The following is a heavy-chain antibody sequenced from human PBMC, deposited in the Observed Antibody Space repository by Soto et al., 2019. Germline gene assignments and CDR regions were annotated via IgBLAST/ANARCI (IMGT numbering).Heavy chain of an antibody. J-gene: IGHJ3*02. D-gene: IGHD4-17*01. Sequence: GASVKVSCKASGYTFTSYYMHWVRQAPGQGLEWMGIINPSGGSSSYAQKFQGRVTMTRDTSTSTVYMDLSSLRSEDTAVYYCARDQGMTTVVTLVPAFDILGQGTMVTVS. CDR3: ARDQGMTTVVTLVPAFDI. V-gene: IGHV1-46*01. CDR2: INPSGGSS. CDR1: GYTFTSYY.